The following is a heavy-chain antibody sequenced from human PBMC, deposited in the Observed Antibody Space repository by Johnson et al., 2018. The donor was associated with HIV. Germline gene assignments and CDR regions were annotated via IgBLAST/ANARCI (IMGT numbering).Heavy chain of an antibody. J-gene: IGHJ3*02. CDR3: GRDGKDHPGYSSGWYNTIGAFDI. D-gene: IGHD6-19*01. CDR2: IGISGNT. Sequence: VQLVESGGGLVQPGGSLRLSCAASEFTFSAHDMHWVRQTAGKGLEWVSGIGISGNTNYPGSVKGRFTISRENVKNTLYLQMNSLRAEDTAVYYCGRDGKDHPGYSSGWYNTIGAFDIWGQGTMVTVSS. V-gene: IGHV3-13*01. CDR1: EFTFSAHD.